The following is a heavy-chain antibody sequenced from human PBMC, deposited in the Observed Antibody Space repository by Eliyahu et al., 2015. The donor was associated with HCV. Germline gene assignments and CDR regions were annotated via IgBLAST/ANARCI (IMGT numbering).Heavy chain of an antibody. J-gene: IGHJ4*02. CDR1: GFTFSSYW. CDR3: ARGGLYYYDSSGSLN. CDR2: IKQDGSEK. D-gene: IGHD3-22*01. Sequence: EVQLVESGGGLVQPGGSLRLSCAASGFTFSSYWMSWVRQAPGKGLEWVANIKQDGSEKYYVDSVKGRFTISRDNAKNSLYLQMNSLRAEDTAVYYCARGGLYYYDSSGSLNWGQGTLVTVSS. V-gene: IGHV3-7*01.